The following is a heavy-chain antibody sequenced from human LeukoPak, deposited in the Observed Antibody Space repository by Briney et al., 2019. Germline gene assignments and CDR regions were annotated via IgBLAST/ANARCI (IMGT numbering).Heavy chain of an antibody. D-gene: IGHD3-9*01. V-gene: IGHV1-46*01. CDR3: ASRYTTSRHFDWDVDY. CDR2: IVPVFGTP. Sequence: GASVKVSCKASGYTFTGYYMHWVRQAPGQGLEWMGNIVPVFGTPIYAQKFQGRVTITTDESRTTAYMELSSLRSEDTALYYCASRYTTSRHFDWDVDYWGQGTLLTVSS. J-gene: IGHJ4*02. CDR1: GYTFTGYY.